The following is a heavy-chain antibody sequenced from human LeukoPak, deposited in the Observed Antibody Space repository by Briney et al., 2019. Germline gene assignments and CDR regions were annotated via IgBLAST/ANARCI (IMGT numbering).Heavy chain of an antibody. Sequence: SVKVSCKASGGTFSSYAISWVRQAPGQGLEWMGGIIPIFGTANYAQKFQGRVTITTDESTSTAYMELSSLRSEDTAVYYCARDCSSTSCPTDYWGQGTLVTVSS. V-gene: IGHV1-69*05. CDR3: ARDCSSTSCPTDY. CDR2: IIPIFGTA. CDR1: GGTFSSYA. J-gene: IGHJ4*02. D-gene: IGHD2-2*01.